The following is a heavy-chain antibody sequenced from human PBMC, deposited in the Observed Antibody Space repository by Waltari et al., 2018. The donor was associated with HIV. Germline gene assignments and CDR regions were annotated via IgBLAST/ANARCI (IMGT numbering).Heavy chain of an antibody. D-gene: IGHD6-25*01. CDR2: ISRNGDSV. J-gene: IGHJ3*02. V-gene: IGHV3-9*01. CDR1: GFSFGDYA. CDR3: TKGRTAAAGFFACDT. Sequence: QLVESGGALVQPGRSLRLSCVASGFSFGDYAMDWVRQPPGKGLEWVSGISRNGDSVAYAASVKGRFTMSRDNAKRSLYLEMISLKPEDTALYYCTKGRTAAAGFFACDTWGQGTRVIVSS.